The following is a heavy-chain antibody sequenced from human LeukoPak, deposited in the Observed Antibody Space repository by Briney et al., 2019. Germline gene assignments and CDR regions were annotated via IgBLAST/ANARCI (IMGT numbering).Heavy chain of an antibody. Sequence: ASVKVSCKASGGTFSSYAISWVRQAPGQGLEWMGGIIPIFGTANYAQKFQGRVTITTDESTSTAYMELSSLRSEDTAVYYCARSPETAMVHFDYWGQGTLVTVSS. CDR1: GGTFSSYA. V-gene: IGHV1-69*05. D-gene: IGHD5-18*01. J-gene: IGHJ4*02. CDR2: IIPIFGTA. CDR3: ARSPETAMVHFDY.